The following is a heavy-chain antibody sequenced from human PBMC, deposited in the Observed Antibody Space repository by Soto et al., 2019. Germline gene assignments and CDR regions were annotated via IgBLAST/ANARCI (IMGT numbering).Heavy chain of an antibody. Sequence: GGSLRLSCAASGFTFSSYAMHWVRQAPGKGLEWVAVISYDGSNKYYADSVKGRFTISRDNSKNTLYLQMNSLRAEDTAVYYCARDPGGYFDYWGQGTLVTVSS. CDR1: GFTFSSYA. V-gene: IGHV3-30-3*01. CDR3: ARDPGGYFDY. J-gene: IGHJ4*02. CDR2: ISYDGSNK. D-gene: IGHD3-10*01.